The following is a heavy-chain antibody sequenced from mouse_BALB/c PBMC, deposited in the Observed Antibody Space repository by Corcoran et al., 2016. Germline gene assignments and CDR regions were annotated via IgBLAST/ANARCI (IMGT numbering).Heavy chain of an antibody. D-gene: IGHD2-3*01. CDR2: INTYTGEP. Sequence: QIQLVQSGPELKKPGETVKNSCKASGYTFTNYGMNWVKQAPGKGLKWMGWINTYTGEPTYADDFKGRFAFSLETSASTAYLQINNLKNEDTATYFCARKDGRYAMDYWGQGTSVTVSS. CDR1: GYTFTNYG. J-gene: IGHJ4*01. CDR3: ARKDGRYAMDY. V-gene: IGHV9-3-1*01.